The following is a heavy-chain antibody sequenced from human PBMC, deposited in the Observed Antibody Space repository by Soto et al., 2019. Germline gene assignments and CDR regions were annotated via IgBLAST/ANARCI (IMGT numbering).Heavy chain of an antibody. V-gene: IGHV3-66*01. J-gene: IGHJ5*02. CDR1: GFTVSSNY. D-gene: IGHD2-2*01. CDR2: LHTDGST. CDR3: ARVGDLVLVPAGRWGWFDP. Sequence: EVPLVESGGGLVQPGGSLRLSCAASGFTVSSNYMSWVRQAPGKGLEWVSVLHTDGSTDYADSVKGRFTISRDTAKNTLDLQMNSLRVEDTALYYCARVGDLVLVPAGRWGWFDPWGQGTLVTVSS.